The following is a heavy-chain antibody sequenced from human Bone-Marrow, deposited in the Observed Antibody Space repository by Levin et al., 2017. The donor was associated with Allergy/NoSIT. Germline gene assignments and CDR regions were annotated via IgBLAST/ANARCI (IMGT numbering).Heavy chain of an antibody. Sequence: GGSLRLSCKTSGSTFTSYNVYWVRQAPGQGLEWMGYINPNSGSTGYAQKFQGRVTMTRNSSINTAYMELSGLRLEDTAIYYCARGDCYSGSCYGPDWFDPWGQGTQVTVSS. J-gene: IGHJ5*02. CDR2: INPNSGST. V-gene: IGHV1-8*01. CDR1: GSTFTSYN. CDR3: ARGDCYSGSCYGPDWFDP. D-gene: IGHD2/OR15-2a*01.